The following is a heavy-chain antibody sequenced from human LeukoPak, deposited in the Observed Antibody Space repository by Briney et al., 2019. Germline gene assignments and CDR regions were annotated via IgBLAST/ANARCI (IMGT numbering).Heavy chain of an antibody. CDR3: ARLGHGAVTYYMDV. V-gene: IGHV4-59*01. D-gene: IGHD3-3*01. Sequence: SETLSLTCTVSGGSISSYYWNWIRQPPGKGLEWIGYINYSGSTNYNPSLKSRVTISVDTSKNQFSLKLRSVTAADTAVYYCARLGHGAVTYYMDVWGKGTTVTVSS. J-gene: IGHJ6*03. CDR2: INYSGST. CDR1: GGSISSYY.